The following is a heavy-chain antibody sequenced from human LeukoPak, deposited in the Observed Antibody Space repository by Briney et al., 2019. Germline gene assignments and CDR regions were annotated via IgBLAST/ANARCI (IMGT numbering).Heavy chain of an antibody. J-gene: IGHJ4*02. V-gene: IGHV3-9*03. Sequence: PGRSLRLSCAASGFTLDDYAMHWVRQAPGKGLEWVSGISWNSGSIGYADSVKGRFTISRDNAKNSLYLQMNSLRAEDMALYYCAKGAFFDCFRGYFDYWGQGTLVTVSS. CDR3: AKGAFFDCFRGYFDY. CDR2: ISWNSGSI. CDR1: GFTLDDYA. D-gene: IGHD3-9*01.